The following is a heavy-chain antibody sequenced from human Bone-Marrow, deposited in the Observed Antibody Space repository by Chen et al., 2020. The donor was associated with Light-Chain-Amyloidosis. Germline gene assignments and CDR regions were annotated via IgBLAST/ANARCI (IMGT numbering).Heavy chain of an antibody. D-gene: IGHD3-9*01. Sequence: EVQLVESGGGLLQRGGSLRLSCAASGFAFSRYAMSWVLQAPGKGREWGSTISGSGGSRYYGDAVKGRLTISRDNSKNALFRQMNSLSAEDTAVYDCAKDISYDDILPGYPADAFDIWGQGTMVTVSS. V-gene: IGHV3-23*04. CDR2: ISGSGGSR. CDR1: GFAFSRYA. CDR3: AKDISYDDILPGYPADAFDI. J-gene: IGHJ3*02.